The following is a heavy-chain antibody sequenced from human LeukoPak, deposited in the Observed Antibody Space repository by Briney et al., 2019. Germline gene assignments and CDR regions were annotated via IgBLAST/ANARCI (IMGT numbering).Heavy chain of an antibody. Sequence: SETLSLTRAVSGGSISSRNWWSWVRQPPGKGLEWIGEIYQNGNTRYNPSLRSRVTISVDKSKNQFSLRLSSVTAADTAVYYCARSEDRDDFDYWGQGTLVTVSS. V-gene: IGHV4-4*02. D-gene: IGHD5-24*01. CDR1: GGSISSRNW. J-gene: IGHJ4*02. CDR3: ARSEDRDDFDY. CDR2: IYQNGNT.